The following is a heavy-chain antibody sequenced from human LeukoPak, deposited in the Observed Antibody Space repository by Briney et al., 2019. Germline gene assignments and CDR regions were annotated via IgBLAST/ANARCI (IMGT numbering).Heavy chain of an antibody. V-gene: IGHV3-30*02. CDR1: GFTFSSYG. CDR2: IRYDGSNR. Sequence: GGSLRLSCGVSGFTFSSYGMHWVRQAPGKGLEWVAYIRYDGSNRHYADSVKGRFTISRDNSKNTLYLQMNSLRAEDTAVYYCAREPIVGVHFDYWGQGTLLTVSS. J-gene: IGHJ4*02. D-gene: IGHD1-26*01. CDR3: AREPIVGVHFDY.